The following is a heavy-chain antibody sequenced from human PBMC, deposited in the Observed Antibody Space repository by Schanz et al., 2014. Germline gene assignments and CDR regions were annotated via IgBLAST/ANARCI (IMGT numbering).Heavy chain of an antibody. D-gene: IGHD6-13*01. CDR3: AIAYSSSWYFFDY. Sequence: QVRLVQSGAEVKRPGASVMVSCRAFGYTFTAYYIHWVRQAPGQGLEWMGRINPNSGDTHYAQRFQGRLTMTRDPSIRTAYMELISLRSDDTAVYYCAIAYSSSWYFFDYWGQGTLATVSS. CDR2: INPNSGDT. V-gene: IGHV1-2*06. CDR1: GYTFTAYY. J-gene: IGHJ4*02.